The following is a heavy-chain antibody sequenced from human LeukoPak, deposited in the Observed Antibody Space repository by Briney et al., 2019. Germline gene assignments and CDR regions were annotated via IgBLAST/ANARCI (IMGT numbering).Heavy chain of an antibody. Sequence: SETLSLTCTVSSGSISSSSYYWGWIRQPPGKGLEWIGSIYYSGSTYYNPSLKSRVTISVDTSKNQFSLKLSSVTAADTAVYYCARSSAYYDILTGYYQYWGQGTLVTVSS. CDR2: IYYSGST. V-gene: IGHV4-39*01. J-gene: IGHJ4*02. CDR1: SGSISSSSYY. CDR3: ARSSAYYDILTGYYQY. D-gene: IGHD3-9*01.